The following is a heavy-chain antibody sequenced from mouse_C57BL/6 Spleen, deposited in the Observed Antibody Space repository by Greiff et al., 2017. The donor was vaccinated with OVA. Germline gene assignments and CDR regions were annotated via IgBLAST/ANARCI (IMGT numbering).Heavy chain of an antibody. CDR3: ARTLYGSSRYFDV. CDR2: IYIGNGYT. CDR1: GYTFTSYG. J-gene: IGHJ1*03. Sequence: VHVKQSGAELVRPGSSVKMSCKPSGYTFTSYGINWVKQRPGQGLEWIGYIYIGNGYTEYNEKFKGKATLTSDTSSSTAYMQLSSLTSEDSAIYFCARTLYGSSRYFDVWGTGTTVTVSS. D-gene: IGHD1-1*01. V-gene: IGHV1-58*01.